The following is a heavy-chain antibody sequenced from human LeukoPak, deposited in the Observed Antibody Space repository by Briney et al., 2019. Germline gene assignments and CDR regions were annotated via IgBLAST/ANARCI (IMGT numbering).Heavy chain of an antibody. D-gene: IGHD6-19*01. CDR3: AKDSGIAVAGTLRAFDI. CDR2: ISYDGSNK. Sequence: GGSLRLSCAASGFTFSSYGMHWVRQAPGKGLEWVAVISYDGSNKYCADSVKVRFTISRDNSKNTLYLQMNSLRAEDTAVYYCAKDSGIAVAGTLRAFDIWGQGTMVTV. CDR1: GFTFSSYG. J-gene: IGHJ3*02. V-gene: IGHV3-30*18.